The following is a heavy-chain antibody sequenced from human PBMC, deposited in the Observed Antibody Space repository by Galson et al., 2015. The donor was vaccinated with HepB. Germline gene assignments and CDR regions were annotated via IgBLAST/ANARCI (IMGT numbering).Heavy chain of an antibody. CDR3: AKGEGDYLPADAFDI. CDR1: GLTFSSYG. J-gene: IGHJ3*02. V-gene: IGHV3-30*18. Sequence: SLRLSCAASGLTFSSYGMHWVRQAPGKGLEWVAVISDDGSNQYYGDSVKGRITISRDNSKNTLYLQMNSLRPEDAAVYYCAKGEGDYLPADAFDIWGQGTMVTVSS. CDR2: ISDDGSNQ. D-gene: IGHD4-17*01.